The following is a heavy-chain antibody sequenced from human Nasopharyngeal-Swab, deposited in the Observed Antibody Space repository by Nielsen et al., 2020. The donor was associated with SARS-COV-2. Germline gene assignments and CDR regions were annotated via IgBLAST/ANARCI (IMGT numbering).Heavy chain of an antibody. V-gene: IGHV1-18*01. CDR2: ISAYNGNT. D-gene: IGHD6-19*01. J-gene: IGHJ3*02. Sequence: WVRQAPGHGLEWMGWISAYNGNTNYAQKLQGRVTMTTDTSTSTAYMEMRSLRSDDTAVYYCARDRSAEQWLGPVYAFDIWGQGTMVTVSS. CDR3: ARDRSAEQWLGPVYAFDI.